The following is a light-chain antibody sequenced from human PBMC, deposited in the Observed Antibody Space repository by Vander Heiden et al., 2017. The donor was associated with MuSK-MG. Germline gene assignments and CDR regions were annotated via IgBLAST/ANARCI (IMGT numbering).Light chain of an antibody. CDR2: GSY. CDR3: HHYGRSPDT. Sequence: ELVLTQSPGTLSLSPGERATLSCRASQTIRNNYLAWYQQKPGQTPRLLIYGSYSRASGIPDRFRGSGSGTDFTRTISRVQPEEFAVYYCHHYGRSPDTVGQGTKLQSK. J-gene: IGKJ2*01. CDR1: QTIRNNY. V-gene: IGKV3-20*01.